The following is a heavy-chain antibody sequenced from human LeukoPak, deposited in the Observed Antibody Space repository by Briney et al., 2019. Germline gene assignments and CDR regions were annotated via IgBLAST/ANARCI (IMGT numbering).Heavy chain of an antibody. J-gene: IGHJ4*02. CDR1: GYTFTSYA. V-gene: IGHV1-3*01. Sequence: ASVKVSRKASGYTFTSYAMHWVRQAPGQRLEWMGWINAGNGNTKYSQKFQGRVTITRDTSASTAYMELSSLRSEDTAVYYCAAAIGGDSGYDYDYWGQGTLVTVSS. CDR2: INAGNGNT. D-gene: IGHD5-12*01. CDR3: AAAIGGDSGYDYDY.